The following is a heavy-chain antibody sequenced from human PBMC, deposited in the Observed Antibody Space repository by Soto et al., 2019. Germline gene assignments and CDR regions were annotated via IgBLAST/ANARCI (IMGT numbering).Heavy chain of an antibody. J-gene: IGHJ6*02. Sequence: AGGSLRLSCAASGFTFSSYWMSWARQAPGKGLGWVANIKQDGSEKYYVDSVKGRFTISRDNAKNSLYLQMNSLRAEDTAVYYCARDPQRRDSSGYYRPDYYYYYYGMDVWGQGAAVTVSS. V-gene: IGHV3-7*01. CDR2: IKQDGSEK. CDR1: GFTFSSYW. D-gene: IGHD3-22*01. CDR3: ARDPQRRDSSGYYRPDYYYYYYGMDV.